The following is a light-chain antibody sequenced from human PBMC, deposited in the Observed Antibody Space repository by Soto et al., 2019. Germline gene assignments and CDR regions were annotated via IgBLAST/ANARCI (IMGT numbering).Light chain of an antibody. V-gene: IGKV3-20*01. J-gene: IGKJ1*01. Sequence: EIVLTQSPGTLSLSPGERATLSCRASQSVSSSYLAWYQQKPGQAPRLLIYGASSRATGIPDRFSGSGSGTDFARIISSLEPEDFAVYYCQQYGSTPPGTFRQGTKVEIK. CDR2: GAS. CDR3: QQYGSTPPGT. CDR1: QSVSSSY.